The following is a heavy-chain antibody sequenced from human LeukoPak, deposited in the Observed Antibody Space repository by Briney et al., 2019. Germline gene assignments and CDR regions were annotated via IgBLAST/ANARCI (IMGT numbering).Heavy chain of an antibody. Sequence: SETLSLTCTVSGGSISGYYWGWIRQPPGKGLEWIGYIYYSGSTNYNPSLESRVTISVDTSKNQFSLKLSSVTAADTAVYYCARGRYSYGGLLFDYWGQGTLVTVSS. CDR3: ARGRYSYGGLLFDY. CDR2: IYYSGST. D-gene: IGHD5-18*01. CDR1: GGSISGYY. V-gene: IGHV4-59*01. J-gene: IGHJ4*02.